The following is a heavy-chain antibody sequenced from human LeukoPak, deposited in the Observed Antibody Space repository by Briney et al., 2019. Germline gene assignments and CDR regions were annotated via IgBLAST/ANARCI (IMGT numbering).Heavy chain of an antibody. Sequence: PGGSLRLSCAASGFTFSRYWMHWVRQAPGKGLVWVSRINSDGRSTNYADSVKGRFSISRDNAENTLYLQMNSLRVEDTAVYYCVRGADTGCSDSWGQGTLVTVSS. CDR2: INSDGRST. V-gene: IGHV3-74*01. J-gene: IGHJ4*02. D-gene: IGHD2-8*02. CDR1: GFTFSRYW. CDR3: VRGADTGCSDS.